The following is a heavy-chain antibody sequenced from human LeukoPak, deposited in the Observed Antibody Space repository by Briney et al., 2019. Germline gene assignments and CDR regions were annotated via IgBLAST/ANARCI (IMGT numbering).Heavy chain of an antibody. D-gene: IGHD4-17*01. CDR1: GGSIGSGGYY. CDR2: IYYSGST. V-gene: IGHV4-31*03. CDR3: ARSTTAPGLLAFDI. J-gene: IGHJ3*02. Sequence: SETLSLTCTVSGGSIGSGGYYWSWIRQHPGKGLEWIGYIYYSGSTYYNPSLKSRVTISVDTSKNQFSLKLSSVTAADTAVYYCARSTTAPGLLAFDIWGQGTMVTVSS.